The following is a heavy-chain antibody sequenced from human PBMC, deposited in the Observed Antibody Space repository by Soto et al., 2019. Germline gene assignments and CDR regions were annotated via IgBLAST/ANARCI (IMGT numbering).Heavy chain of an antibody. CDR2: IIGIIGKT. Sequence: GASVKVSCKASGFTFTSSAVQWVRQARGQRLEWIGRIIGIIGKTNYAQKFQGRVTITADKSTSTAYMELSRLTSEDTAIYFCARERDDILTGSTSWFDPWGQGTLVTVSS. D-gene: IGHD3-9*01. V-gene: IGHV1-58*01. CDR3: ARERDDILTGSTSWFDP. J-gene: IGHJ5*02. CDR1: GFTFTSSA.